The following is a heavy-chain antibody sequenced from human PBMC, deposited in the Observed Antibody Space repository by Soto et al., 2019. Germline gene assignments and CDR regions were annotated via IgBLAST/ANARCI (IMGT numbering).Heavy chain of an antibody. CDR1: GFTFGNFW. D-gene: IGHD4-17*01. Sequence: EVQLVESGGGLVQPGGSLRLSCAASGFTFGNFWMSWVRQAPGKGLEWVASIKQDGSGRSYVGSVKGRFTISRDNAKNSLYLQMNSGRAEDTAVYYCARHGDYVSMDDWGKGTTVTVSS. J-gene: IGHJ6*03. CDR2: IKQDGSGR. V-gene: IGHV3-7*01. CDR3: ARHGDYVSMDD.